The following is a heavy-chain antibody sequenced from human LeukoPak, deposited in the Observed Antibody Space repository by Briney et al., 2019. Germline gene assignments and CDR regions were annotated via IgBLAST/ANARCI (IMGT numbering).Heavy chain of an antibody. V-gene: IGHV3-33*08. CDR2: IWYDGSKT. Sequence: GRSLRLSCAASGFTFSSYAMHWVRQAPGKGLEWVAVIWYDGSKTYYPDSVKGRFTMSRDNSKNTLYLQMNSLRADDTAVYYCARDACSGGACFDCWGQGTLVTVSS. CDR1: GFTFSSYA. J-gene: IGHJ4*02. D-gene: IGHD2-21*02. CDR3: ARDACSGGACFDC.